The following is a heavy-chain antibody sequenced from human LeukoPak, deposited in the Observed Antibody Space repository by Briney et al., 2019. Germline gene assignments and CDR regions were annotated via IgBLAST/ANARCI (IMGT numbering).Heavy chain of an antibody. V-gene: IGHV3-7*01. CDR2: IKEDGSKK. J-gene: IGHJ3*02. CDR1: GFTFSSYW. CDR3: ARDCSGGSCGPYALDI. D-gene: IGHD2-15*01. Sequence: GGSLRLSCAASGFTFSSYWMSWVRQAPGKGLEGVANIKEDGSKKYYVDSVKGRFTISRDNAKNSLYLQMNSLRAEDTAVYYCARDCSGGSCGPYALDIWGQGTMVTVSS.